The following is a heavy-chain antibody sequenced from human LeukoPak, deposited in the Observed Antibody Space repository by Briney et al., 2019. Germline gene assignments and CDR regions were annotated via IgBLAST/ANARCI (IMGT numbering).Heavy chain of an antibody. CDR3: TKATKWLAFDD. V-gene: IGHV4-59*11. D-gene: IGHD6-19*01. J-gene: IGHJ4*02. Sequence: SETLSLTCTVSGGSTSSHFWSWLRQPTGKGLEWIGNIYTGGTTNYNPSLKSGVTISIDTSKNQLSLHLASVTAADTAVYYCTKATKWLAFDDWGQGTLVTVSS. CDR2: IYTGGTT. CDR1: GGSTSSHF.